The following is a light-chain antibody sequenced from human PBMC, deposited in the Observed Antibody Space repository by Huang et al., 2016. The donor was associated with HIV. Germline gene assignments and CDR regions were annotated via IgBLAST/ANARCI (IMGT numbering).Light chain of an antibody. J-gene: IGKJ4*01. V-gene: IGKV3-11*01. CDR1: QSVSSY. CDR2: DTS. Sequence: EIVLTQSPATLSLSPGERATLSCRASQSVSSYLVWYQQKPGQAPRLLIYDTSNRATGIPDRFSGSGSGTDFTLTISSLEPEDFAVYYCQQRSDWPLTFGGGTKVEIK. CDR3: QQRSDWPLT.